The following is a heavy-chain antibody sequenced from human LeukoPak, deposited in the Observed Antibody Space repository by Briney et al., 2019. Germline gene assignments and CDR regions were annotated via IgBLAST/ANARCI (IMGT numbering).Heavy chain of an antibody. Sequence: SETLSLTCAVYGGSFSGYYWSLIRQPPGKGLEWIGEINHSGSTNYNPSLKSRVTISVDTSKNQFSLKLSSVTAADTAVYYCASSWSGPIDYWGQGTLVTVSS. CDR1: GGSFSGYY. D-gene: IGHD6-13*01. V-gene: IGHV4-34*01. CDR2: INHSGST. CDR3: ASSWSGPIDY. J-gene: IGHJ4*02.